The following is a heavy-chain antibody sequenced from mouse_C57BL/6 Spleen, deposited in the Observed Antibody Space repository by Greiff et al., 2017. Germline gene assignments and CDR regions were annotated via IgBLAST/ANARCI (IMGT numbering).Heavy chain of an antibody. CDR2: ISSGGSYT. V-gene: IGHV5-6*01. CDR3: ARQEDYFDY. Sequence: VQLKESGGDLVKPGGSLKLSCAASGFTFSSYGMSWVRQTPDKRLEWVATISSGGSYTYYPDSVKGRFTISRDNAKNTLYLQMSSLKSEDTAMYYCARQEDYFDYWGQGTTLTVSS. CDR1: GFTFSSYG. J-gene: IGHJ2*01.